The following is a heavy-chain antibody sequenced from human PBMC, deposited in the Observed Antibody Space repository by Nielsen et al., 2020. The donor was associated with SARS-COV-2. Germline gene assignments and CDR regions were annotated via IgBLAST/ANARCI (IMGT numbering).Heavy chain of an antibody. CDR1: GFTFSSYG. J-gene: IGHJ6*02. CDR3: AKDQITIFGVVIYFYYYGMDV. CDR2: ISYDGSNK. Sequence: GESLKISCAASGFTFSSYGMHWVRQAPGKGLEWVAVISYDGSNKYYADSVKGRFTISRDNSKNTLYLQMNSLRAENTAVYYCAKDQITIFGVVIYFYYYGMDVWGQGTTVTVSS. V-gene: IGHV3-30*18. D-gene: IGHD3-3*01.